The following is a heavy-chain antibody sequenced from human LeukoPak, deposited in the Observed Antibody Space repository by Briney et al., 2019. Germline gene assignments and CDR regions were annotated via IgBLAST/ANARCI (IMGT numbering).Heavy chain of an antibody. CDR3: ARVSRVAAAVFDP. CDR2: IIPIFGTA. CDR1: GGTFSSYA. J-gene: IGHJ5*02. D-gene: IGHD6-13*01. Sequence: SVKVSCKASGGTFSSYAISWVRQAPGQGLEWMGGIIPIFGTANYAQKFQGRVTITADESTSTAYMELSSLRSEDTAVYYCARVSRVAAAVFDPWGQGTLVTVSS. V-gene: IGHV1-69*13.